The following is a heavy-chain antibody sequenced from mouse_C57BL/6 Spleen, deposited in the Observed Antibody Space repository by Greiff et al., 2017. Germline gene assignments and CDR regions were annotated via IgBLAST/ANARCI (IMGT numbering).Heavy chain of an antibody. Sequence: QVQLQQPGAELVMPGASVKLSCKASGYTFTSYWMHWVKQRPGQGLEWIGEIDPSDSYTNYNQKFKGKSTLTVDKSSSTAYMQRSSLTSEDSAVYYCARTGGAMDYWGQGTSVTVSS. CDR3: ARTGGAMDY. CDR1: GYTFTSYW. V-gene: IGHV1-69*01. CDR2: IDPSDSYT. J-gene: IGHJ4*01.